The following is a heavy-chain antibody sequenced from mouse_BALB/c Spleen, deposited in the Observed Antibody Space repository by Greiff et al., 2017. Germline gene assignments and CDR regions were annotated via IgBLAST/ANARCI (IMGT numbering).Heavy chain of an antibody. Sequence: QVQLQQSGAELMKPGASVKISCKATGYTFSSYWIEWVKQRPGHGLEWIGEILPGSGSTNYNEKFKGKATFTADTSSNTAYMQLSSLTSEDSAVYYCASREYDAWFAYWGQGTLVTVSA. CDR1: GYTFSSYW. CDR2: ILPGSGST. J-gene: IGHJ3*01. CDR3: ASREYDAWFAY. D-gene: IGHD2-12*01. V-gene: IGHV1-9*01.